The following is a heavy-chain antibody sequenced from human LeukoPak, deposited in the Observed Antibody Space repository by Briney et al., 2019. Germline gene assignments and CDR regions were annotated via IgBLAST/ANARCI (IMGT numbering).Heavy chain of an antibody. CDR1: GFTVSTHF. CDR2: IYSDGST. D-gene: IGHD3-16*01. J-gene: IGHJ5*01. Sequence: GGSLRLSCAASGFTVSTHFMSWIRQAPGPGLEWASVIYSDGSTYYADSVKGRFTISRDNSKNTLHLQMDSLRAEDTAVYYCARSTVGWFDSWDQGTLVTVSS. CDR3: ARSTVGWFDS. V-gene: IGHV3-53*01.